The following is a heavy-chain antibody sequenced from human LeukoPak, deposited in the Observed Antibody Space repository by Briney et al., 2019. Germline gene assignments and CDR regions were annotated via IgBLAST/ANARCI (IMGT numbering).Heavy chain of an antibody. D-gene: IGHD3-16*01. CDR2: ISGSGGGT. J-gene: IGHJ4*02. CDR3: AKGQEVHYDSGCDY. Sequence: GGSLRLSCAASGFTFSSYAMTWVRQAPGKGLEWVSAISGSGGGTYYADSMKGRFTISRDNSKNTLYLQMNSLGAEDTAVYYCAKGQEVHYDSGCDYWGQGTLVTVSS. CDR1: GFTFSSYA. V-gene: IGHV3-23*01.